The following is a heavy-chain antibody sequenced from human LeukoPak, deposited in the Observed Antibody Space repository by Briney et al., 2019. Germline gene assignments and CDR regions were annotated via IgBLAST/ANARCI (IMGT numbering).Heavy chain of an antibody. Sequence: ASVKVSCKASGYTFTRYYMHWVRQAPGQGLEWMGWINPNSGGTNYAQQFQGRVTMTRDTSISTAYMELSRLRSDDTAVYYCARDLFPIQVGATVVRTFDYWGQGTLVTVSS. J-gene: IGHJ4*02. CDR3: ARDLFPIQVGATVVRTFDY. V-gene: IGHV1-2*02. D-gene: IGHD1-26*01. CDR1: GYTFTRYY. CDR2: INPNSGGT.